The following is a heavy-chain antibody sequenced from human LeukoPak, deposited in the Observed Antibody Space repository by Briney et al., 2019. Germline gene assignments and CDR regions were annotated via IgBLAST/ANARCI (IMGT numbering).Heavy chain of an antibody. CDR2: ISRSGTII. J-gene: IGHJ4*02. CDR1: GFTFSGYE. Sequence: GGSLRLSRAASGFTFSGYEMNWVRQAPGKGLEWVSYISRSGTIISYADSVRGRLTISRDNAKNSLYLQMNSLRAEDTAVYYCARERDDYYFDYWGQGTLVTVSS. D-gene: IGHD3-3*01. V-gene: IGHV3-48*03. CDR3: ARERDDYYFDY.